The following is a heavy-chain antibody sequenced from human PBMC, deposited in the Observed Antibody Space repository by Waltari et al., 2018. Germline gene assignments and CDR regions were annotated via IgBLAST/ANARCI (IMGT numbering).Heavy chain of an antibody. Sequence: QVQLVQSGAEVKKPGASVKVSCKASGYTFTSYYMHWVRQAPGQGLEWMGIIHPSGGRTSYGQKFQGRVPMTRDTATSTVYMELSSLRSDDTAVYYCARDLRITIFGVVTPGYFDYWGQGTLVTVSS. V-gene: IGHV1-46*01. CDR3: ARDLRITIFGVVTPGYFDY. J-gene: IGHJ4*02. CDR2: IHPSGGRT. D-gene: IGHD3-3*01. CDR1: GYTFTSYY.